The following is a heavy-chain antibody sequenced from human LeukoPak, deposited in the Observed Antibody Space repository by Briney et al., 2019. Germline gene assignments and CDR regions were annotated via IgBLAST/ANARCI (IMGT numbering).Heavy chain of an antibody. J-gene: IGHJ6*02. CDR3: ARGTAPAYRMGLDV. CDR1: GYTFTSYD. V-gene: IGHV1-8*01. CDR2: MNPNSGNT. D-gene: IGHD2-2*01. Sequence: ASVKVSCKASGYTFTSYDINWVRQATGQGLEWMGWMNPNSGNTGYAQKFQGRVTMTRNTSISTAYMELSSLRSEDTAVYYCARGTAPAYRMGLDVWGQGTTVTVSS.